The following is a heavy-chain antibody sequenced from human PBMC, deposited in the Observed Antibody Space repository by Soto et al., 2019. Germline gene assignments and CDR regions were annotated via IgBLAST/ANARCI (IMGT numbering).Heavy chain of an antibody. V-gene: IGHV3-64*01. D-gene: IGHD2-21*02. Sequence: EVQLVESGGILVQPGGSLRLSCVASGFSFSDYAMHWVRQAPGKGLEYVSAISNNGVSTYYANSVKGRFIISRDNSKNTLYLQMGSLRAEDMALYYCARQGPYELLSDFDYWGQGTLVTVSS. CDR2: ISNNGVST. J-gene: IGHJ4*02. CDR1: GFSFSDYA. CDR3: ARQGPYELLSDFDY.